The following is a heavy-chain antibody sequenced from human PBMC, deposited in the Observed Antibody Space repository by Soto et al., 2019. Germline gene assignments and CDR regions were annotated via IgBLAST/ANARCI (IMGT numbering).Heavy chain of an antibody. Sequence: ASVKVSCKASGFTFTGHYIHWVRQAPGQGLEWMGWINPNSGGTSYAQKFQGRLTMTRDTSASTAHMELSSLRSEDTAVYFCARRGTAVFPQDWYGPWGPGTLVTVSS. CDR3: ARRGTAVFPQDWYGP. J-gene: IGHJ5*02. CDR2: INPNSGGT. V-gene: IGHV1-2*02. CDR1: GFTFTGHY. D-gene: IGHD2-21*02.